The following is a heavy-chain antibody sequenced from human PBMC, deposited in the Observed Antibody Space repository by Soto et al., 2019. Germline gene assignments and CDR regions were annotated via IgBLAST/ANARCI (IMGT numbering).Heavy chain of an antibody. J-gene: IGHJ5*02. CDR2: ISSSGSTI. CDR1: GFTFSDYY. V-gene: IGHV3-11*01. D-gene: IGHD3-3*01. Sequence: GGSLRLSCAASGFTFSDYYMSWIRQAPGKGLEWVSYISSSGSTIYYADSVKGRFTISRDNAKNSLYLQMNSLRAEDTAVYYCARDSPSHYDFWSGYYIFDPWGQGTLVTVSS. CDR3: ARDSPSHYDFWSGYYIFDP.